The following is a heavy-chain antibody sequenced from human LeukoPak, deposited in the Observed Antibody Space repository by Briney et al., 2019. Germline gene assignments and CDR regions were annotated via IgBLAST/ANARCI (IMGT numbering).Heavy chain of an antibody. J-gene: IGHJ4*02. CDR2: ISGSGGST. CDR1: GFTFSTYA. D-gene: IGHD2-15*01. V-gene: IGHV3-23*01. CDR3: ARFSRSAESH. Sequence: GGSLRLSCAASGFTFSTYAMSWVRQAPGKGLEWVSAISGSGGSTYYADSVKGRFTISRDNSKNSLYLQMNSLRAEDTAVYYCARFSRSAESHWGQGTLVTVSS.